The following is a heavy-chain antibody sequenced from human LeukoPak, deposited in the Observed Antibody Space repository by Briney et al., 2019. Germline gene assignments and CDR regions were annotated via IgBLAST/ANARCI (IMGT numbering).Heavy chain of an antibody. CDR1: GFTFSNSW. Sequence: GGSLRLSCAASGFTFSNSWMHWVCQAPEKGLEWVADIKCDGSEKCYVDSVKGRLTISRDNSKNTLYLHMNSLRAEDTAVYYCAKERAGYTNPYYFDYWGQGTLVTVSS. CDR3: AKERAGYTNPYYFDY. V-gene: IGHV3-52*01. CDR2: IKCDGSEK. D-gene: IGHD3-16*02. J-gene: IGHJ4*02.